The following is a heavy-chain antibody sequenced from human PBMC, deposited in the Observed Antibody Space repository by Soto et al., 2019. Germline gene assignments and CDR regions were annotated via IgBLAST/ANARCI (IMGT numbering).Heavy chain of an antibody. Sequence: GGSLRLSCEVSGFIFSNFGMHWVRQAPGKGLEWVAVISYDGSAQYYAESVKGRFTISRDNAKNTLYLQMNSLRLEDTAVYFCAKEDPLVVTSFDYWGQGTLVTVSS. V-gene: IGHV3-30*18. CDR2: ISYDGSAQ. CDR1: GFIFSNFG. CDR3: AKEDPLVVTSFDY. J-gene: IGHJ4*02. D-gene: IGHD2-15*01.